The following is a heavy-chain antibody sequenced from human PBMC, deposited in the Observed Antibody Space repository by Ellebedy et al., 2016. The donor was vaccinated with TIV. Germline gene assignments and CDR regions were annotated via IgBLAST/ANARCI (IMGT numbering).Heavy chain of an antibody. J-gene: IGHJ4*02. CDR1: GFTFSSYW. Sequence: GESLKISCAASGFTFSSYWMYWVRQAPGKGLEWVSRIDVDGSRRIYVDSVKGRFIISRDNGMNTMYLQMNSLRDEDTAVYYCARDSMVRGAISRVGYFDYWGQGTLVTVSS. D-gene: IGHD3-10*01. CDR3: ARDSMVRGAISRVGYFDY. CDR2: IDVDGSRR. V-gene: IGHV3-74*01.